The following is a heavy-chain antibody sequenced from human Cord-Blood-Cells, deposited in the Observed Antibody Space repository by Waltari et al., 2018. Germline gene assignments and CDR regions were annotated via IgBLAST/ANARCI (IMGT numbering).Heavy chain of an antibody. CDR3: ARDSSSSLGYFDL. J-gene: IGHJ2*01. CDR1: GGSFSGYY. D-gene: IGHD6-6*01. CDR2: INHSGST. V-gene: IGHV4-34*01. Sequence: QVQLQQWGAGLLKPSETLSLTCAGYGGSFSGYYWSWIRQPPGKGLEWIGEINHSGSTNYNPSLKSRVTISVDTSKNQFSLKLSSVTAADTAVYYCARDSSSSLGYFDLWGRGTLVTVSS.